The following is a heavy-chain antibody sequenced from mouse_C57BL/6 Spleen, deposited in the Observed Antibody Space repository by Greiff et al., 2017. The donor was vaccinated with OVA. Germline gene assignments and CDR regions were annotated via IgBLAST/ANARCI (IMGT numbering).Heavy chain of an antibody. CDR1: GYAFSSSW. V-gene: IGHV1-82*01. CDR2: IYPGDGDT. D-gene: IGHD2-4*01. CDR3: SYCDYGEGYFDV. J-gene: IGHJ1*03. Sequence: PLQQSGPELVKPGASVKISCKASGYAFSSSWMNWVKQRPGTGLEWIGRIYPGDGDTNYNGKFKGKATLTTDKSSSTAYMQLNSLTSEDSAVYFCSYCDYGEGYFDVWGTGTTVTVSS.